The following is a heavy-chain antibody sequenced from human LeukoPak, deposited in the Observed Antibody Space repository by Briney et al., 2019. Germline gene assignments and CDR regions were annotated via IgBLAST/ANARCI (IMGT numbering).Heavy chain of an antibody. V-gene: IGHV1-18*01. Sequence: GASVKVSCKASGYTFTSYGISWVRQAPGQGLEWMGWISAYNGNTNYAQKLQGRVTMTTDTSTSTAYTELRSLRSDDTAVYYCAVSSGWALRNYWGQGTLVTVSS. CDR3: AVSSGWALRNY. CDR1: GYTFTSYG. CDR2: ISAYNGNT. D-gene: IGHD6-19*01. J-gene: IGHJ4*02.